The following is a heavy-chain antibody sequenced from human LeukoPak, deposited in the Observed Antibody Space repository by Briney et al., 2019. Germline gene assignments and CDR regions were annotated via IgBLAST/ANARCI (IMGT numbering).Heavy chain of an antibody. CDR3: AKRGYYYDSSGYYSPFDY. CDR2: ISYDGSNK. V-gene: IGHV3-30*18. D-gene: IGHD3-22*01. CDR1: GFTFSSYG. Sequence: GGSLRLSCAASGFTFSSYGMHWVRQAPGKGLEWVAVISYDGSNKHYADSVKGRFTISRDNSKNTLYLQMNSLRAEDTAVYYCAKRGYYYDSSGYYSPFDYWGQGTLVTVSS. J-gene: IGHJ4*02.